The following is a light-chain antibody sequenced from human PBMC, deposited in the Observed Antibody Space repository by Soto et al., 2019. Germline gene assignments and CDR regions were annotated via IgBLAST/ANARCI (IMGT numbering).Light chain of an antibody. V-gene: IGKV3-11*01. CDR2: DAS. CDR1: QSVSSY. J-gene: IGKJ1*01. CDR3: QQRSNWPGT. Sequence: EIVLTQSPATLSLSPGERATLSCRASQSVSSYLAWYQQKPGQAPRLLIYDASNRATGIPARFSSSGSGTDFTLTISSLEPEDFAVYYCQQRSNWPGTFGQGTKVDIK.